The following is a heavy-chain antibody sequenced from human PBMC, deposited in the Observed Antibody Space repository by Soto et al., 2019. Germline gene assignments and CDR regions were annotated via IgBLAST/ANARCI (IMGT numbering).Heavy chain of an antibody. V-gene: IGHV4-39*01. CDR1: GGSISRSTYY. Sequence: PSETLSLTCTVCGGSISRSTYYWGWIRQPPGKGLEWIGSIYYSGSTYYRPSLKSRVTISVDTSKNQFSLKLSSVTAADTAVYYCARQVPAAIRLGWFDPWGQGTLVTVSS. J-gene: IGHJ5*02. D-gene: IGHD2-2*02. CDR3: ARQVPAAIRLGWFDP. CDR2: IYYSGST.